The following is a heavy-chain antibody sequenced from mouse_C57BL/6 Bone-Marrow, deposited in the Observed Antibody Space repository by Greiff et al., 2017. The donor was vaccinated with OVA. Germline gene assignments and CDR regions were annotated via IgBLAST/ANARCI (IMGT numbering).Heavy chain of an antibody. V-gene: IGHV1-26*01. CDR1: GYTFTDYY. CDR2: INPNNGGT. D-gene: IGHD2-3*01. CDR3: ARWSLYYYAMDY. J-gene: IGHJ4*01. Sequence: VQVQQSGPELVKPGASVKISCKASGYTFTDYYMNWVKQSHGKSLEWIGDINPNNGGTSYNQKFKGKATLTVDKSSSTAYMELRSLTSEDSAVYYCARWSLYYYAMDYWGQGTSVTVSS.